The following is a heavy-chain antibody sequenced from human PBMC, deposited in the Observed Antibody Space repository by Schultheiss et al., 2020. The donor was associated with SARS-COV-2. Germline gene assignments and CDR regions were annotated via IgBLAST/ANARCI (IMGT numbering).Heavy chain of an antibody. J-gene: IGHJ4*02. D-gene: IGHD2-8*01. CDR1: GFTFSSYD. CDR2: ISGSGGST. CDR3: AKGATQMVYAISDY. V-gene: IGHV3-23*01. Sequence: GGSLRLSCAASGFTFSSYDMHWVRQATGKGLEWVSAISGSGGSTYYADSVKGRFTISRDNAKNSLYLQMNSLRAEDTALYYCAKGATQMVYAISDYWGQGTLVTVSS.